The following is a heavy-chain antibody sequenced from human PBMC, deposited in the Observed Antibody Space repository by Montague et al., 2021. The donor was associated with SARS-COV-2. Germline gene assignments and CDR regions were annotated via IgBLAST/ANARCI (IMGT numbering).Heavy chain of an antibody. V-gene: IGHV4-34*01. CDR3: ARGGGLYYESSGGLYYMDV. J-gene: IGHJ6*01. CDR1: GGSFSGFY. Sequence: SETLSLTCAASGGSFSGFYWSWVRQSPGKGLEWIGDVNHSESTNYNPSLKGRVTISVDRSKNQFSLRLRSVTAADTAVYYCARGGGLYYESSGGLYYMDVWGEGTPVTVSS. D-gene: IGHD3-22*01. CDR2: VNHSEST.